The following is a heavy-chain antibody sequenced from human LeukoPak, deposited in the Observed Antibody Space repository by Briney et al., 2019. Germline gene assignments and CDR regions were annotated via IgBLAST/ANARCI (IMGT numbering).Heavy chain of an antibody. CDR1: GFTFSSYW. D-gene: IGHD6-6*01. Sequence: GGSLRLSCAASGFTFSSYWMSWVRQAPGKGLEWVGRIKSKTDGGTTDYAAPVKGRFTISRDDSKNTLYLQMNSLKTEDTAVYYCTTESSYYYYYYMDVWGKGTTVTVSS. V-gene: IGHV3-15*01. CDR3: TTESSYYYYYYMDV. CDR2: IKSKTDGGTT. J-gene: IGHJ6*03.